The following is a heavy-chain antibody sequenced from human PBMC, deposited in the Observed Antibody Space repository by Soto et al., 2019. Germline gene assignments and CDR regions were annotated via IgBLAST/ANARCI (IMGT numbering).Heavy chain of an antibody. J-gene: IGHJ4*02. CDR1: GFTFSSYA. V-gene: IGHV3-23*01. CDR2: ISGSGGST. Sequence: PGGSLRLSCAASGFTFSSYAMSWVRQAPGKGLEWVSAISGSGGSTYYADSVKGRFTISRDNSKNTLYLQMNSLRAEDTAVYYCAKDRPNRKIVVVPDATDYWGQGTLVNVSS. CDR3: AKDRPNRKIVVVPDATDY. D-gene: IGHD2-2*01.